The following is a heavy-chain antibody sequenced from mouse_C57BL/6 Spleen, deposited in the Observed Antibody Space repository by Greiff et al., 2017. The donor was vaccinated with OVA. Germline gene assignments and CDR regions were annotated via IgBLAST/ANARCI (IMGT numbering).Heavy chain of an antibody. CDR2: ISTYYGDA. J-gene: IGHJ1*03. Sequence: QVQLQQSGPELVRPGVSVKISCKGSGYTFTDYAMHWVKQSHAKSLEWIGVISTYYGDASYNQKFKDKATMTVDKSSSTAYMELARLTSEDSAVYYCASAHLNYYGSSYWYFDVWGTGTTVTVSS. CDR3: ASAHLNYYGSSYWYFDV. D-gene: IGHD1-1*01. CDR1: GYTFTDYA. V-gene: IGHV1-67*01.